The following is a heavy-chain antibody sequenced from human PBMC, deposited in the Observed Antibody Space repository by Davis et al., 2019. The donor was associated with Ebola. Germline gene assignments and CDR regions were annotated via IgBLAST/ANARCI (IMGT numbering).Heavy chain of an antibody. CDR1: GFTFSDYY. CDR3: ARDNDYIWGSYRYDY. Sequence: GESLKISCAASGFTFSDYYMSWIRQAPGKGLEWVSYISSSGSTIYYADSVKGRFTISRDNAKNSLYLQMNSLRAEDTAVYYCARDNDYIWGSYRYDYWGQGTLVTVSS. J-gene: IGHJ4*02. V-gene: IGHV3-11*04. D-gene: IGHD3-16*02. CDR2: ISSSGSTI.